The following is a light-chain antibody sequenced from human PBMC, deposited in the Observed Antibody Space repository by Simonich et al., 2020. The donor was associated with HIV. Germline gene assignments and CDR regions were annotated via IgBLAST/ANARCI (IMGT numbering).Light chain of an antibody. CDR3: QQYNNRPLI. J-gene: IGKJ4*01. Sequence: EIVMTQSPATLSVSPGERATLSCRASQSVSSNLAGYQQKPGQAPRLLIYDASTRATGIPARFSGSGSGTEFTLTISSMQSEDCAVYYCQQYNNRPLIFGGGTKVEIK. V-gene: IGKV3-15*01. CDR2: DAS. CDR1: QSVSSN.